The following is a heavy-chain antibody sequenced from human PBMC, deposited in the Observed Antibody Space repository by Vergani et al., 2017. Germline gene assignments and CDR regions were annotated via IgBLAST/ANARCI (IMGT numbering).Heavy chain of an antibody. CDR2: IYYSGST. V-gene: IGHV4-59*01. CDR3: ARWGARQQLVLPYYYYYMDV. J-gene: IGHJ6*03. CDR1: GGSISSYY. Sequence: QVQLQESGPGLVKPSETLSLTCTVSGGSISSYYWSWIRQPPGKGLEWIGYIYYSGSTNYNPSLKSRVTISVDTSKNQFSLKLGSVTAADTAVYYCARWGARQQLVLPYYYYYMDVWGKGP. D-gene: IGHD6-13*01.